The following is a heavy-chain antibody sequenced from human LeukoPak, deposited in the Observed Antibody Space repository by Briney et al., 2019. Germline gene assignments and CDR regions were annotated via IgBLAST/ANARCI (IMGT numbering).Heavy chain of an antibody. CDR2: IKSDGSTT. CDR1: GFTFSSYW. Sequence: PGGSLRLSCAASGFTFSSYWMHWVRQAPGKGLVWVSRIKSDGSTTNYADSVKGRFTISRDNSKNTLYLQMNSLRAEDTAVYYCVRIRPPGDYYYYGMDVWGQGTTVTVSS. CDR3: VRIRPPGDYYYYGMDV. V-gene: IGHV3-74*01. D-gene: IGHD2-15*01. J-gene: IGHJ6*02.